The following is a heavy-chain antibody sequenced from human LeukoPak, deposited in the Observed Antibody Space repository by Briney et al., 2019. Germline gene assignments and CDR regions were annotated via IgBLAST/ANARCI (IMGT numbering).Heavy chain of an antibody. J-gene: IGHJ4*02. CDR2: IKQDGSEQ. CDR3: ARVSRSGYYGED. CDR1: GFTFTRYW. D-gene: IGHD3-3*01. Sequence: PGGSLRLSCAASGFTFTRYWIAWVRQAPGKGLEWVANIKQDGSEQYHVDSVRGRFTMSRDNARNSLYLQMDSLRAEDTAVYYCARVSRSGYYGEDWGQGTPVTVSS. V-gene: IGHV3-7*01.